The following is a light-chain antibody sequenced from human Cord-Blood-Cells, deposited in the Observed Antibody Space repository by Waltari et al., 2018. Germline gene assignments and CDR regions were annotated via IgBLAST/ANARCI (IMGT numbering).Light chain of an antibody. V-gene: IGLV2-14*01. CDR1: RSDVGGYNY. J-gene: IGLJ1*01. CDR2: EVI. CDR3: SSYTSSSTYV. Sequence: QSALTQPASVSGSPGQSITISCTGPRSDVGGYNYVSWYPQHPGKAPKHMIYEVINRPSGVSNRFSGSKSGNTASLTISGLQAEDEADYYCSSYTSSSTYVFGTGTKVTVL.